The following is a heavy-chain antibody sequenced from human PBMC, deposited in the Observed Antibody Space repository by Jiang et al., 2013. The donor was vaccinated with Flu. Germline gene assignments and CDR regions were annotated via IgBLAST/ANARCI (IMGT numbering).Heavy chain of an antibody. V-gene: IGHV4-4*02. D-gene: IGHD4-17*01. J-gene: IGHJ4*02. CDR2: IDHSGRT. Sequence: PGLVKSSGTLSLTCAVSGDSISSPHWWSWVRQPPGKGLEWIGEIDHSGRTSHNPSLKSRVFMSVDESKNQFSLRLTSVNAADTAVYYCARVGTTVNRPPFDYWGQGTLVTVS. CDR3: ARVGTTVNRPPFDY. CDR1: GDSISSPHW.